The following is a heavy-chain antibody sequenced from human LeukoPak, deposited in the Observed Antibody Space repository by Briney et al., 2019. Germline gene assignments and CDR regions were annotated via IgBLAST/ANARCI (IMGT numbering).Heavy chain of an antibody. D-gene: IGHD1-26*01. V-gene: IGHV1-2*02. Sequence: ASVKVSCKASGYTFTGYYMHWVRQAPGQGLERMGWINPNSGGTNYAQKFQGRVTMTRDTSISTAYMELSRLRSDDTAVFYCASGAGGIDAFDIWGQGTMVTVSS. CDR1: GYTFTGYY. CDR3: ASGAGGIDAFDI. CDR2: INPNSGGT. J-gene: IGHJ3*02.